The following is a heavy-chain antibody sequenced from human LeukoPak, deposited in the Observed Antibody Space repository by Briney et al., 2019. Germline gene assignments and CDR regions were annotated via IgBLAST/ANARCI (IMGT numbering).Heavy chain of an antibody. CDR2: INPNSGGT. D-gene: IGHD3-16*01. Sequence: ASVKVSCKASGYSFTGYYLHRVRQAPGRGLEWMGWINPNSGGTNYAQKLQGRVTMTRDTSISTAYLELSRLRSDDTAMYFCARDMNTNFDYWGQGTLVTVSS. V-gene: IGHV1-2*02. CDR1: GYSFTGYY. CDR3: ARDMNTNFDY. J-gene: IGHJ4*02.